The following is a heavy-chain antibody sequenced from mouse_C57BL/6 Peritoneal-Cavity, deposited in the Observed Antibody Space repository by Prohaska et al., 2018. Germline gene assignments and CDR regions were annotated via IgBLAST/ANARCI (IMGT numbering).Heavy chain of an antibody. CDR1: VYTFTSYC. CDR2: IDPSDSET. J-gene: IGHJ2*01. V-gene: IGHV1-52*01. CDR3: ARDGYYYFDY. D-gene: IGHD2-3*01. Sequence: GLVRPGSSVKLSCKASVYTFTSYCLHWLKQSPIQGLEWLGNIDPSDSETHYNQKFKDKATLTVDKSSSTAYMQLSSLTSEDSAVYYCARDGYYYFDYWGQGTTLTVSS.